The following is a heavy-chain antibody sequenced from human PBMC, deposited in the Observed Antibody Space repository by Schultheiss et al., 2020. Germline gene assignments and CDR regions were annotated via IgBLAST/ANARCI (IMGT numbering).Heavy chain of an antibody. CDR1: GYSFTSYW. V-gene: IGHV5-51*01. J-gene: IGHJ6*02. Sequence: GGSLRLSCKGSGYSFTSYWIGWVRQMPGKGLEWMGIIYCGDSDARYSPSFQGQVTISADKSISTAYLQWSSVKASDTAMYYCAREVAPTPYYYYGMDVWGQGTTVTVSS. D-gene: IGHD2-15*01. CDR2: IYCGDSDA. CDR3: AREVAPTPYYYYGMDV.